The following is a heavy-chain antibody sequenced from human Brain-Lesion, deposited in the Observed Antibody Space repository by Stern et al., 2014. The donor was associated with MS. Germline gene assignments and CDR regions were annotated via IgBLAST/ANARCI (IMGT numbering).Heavy chain of an antibody. CDR1: GFTFSHYW. CDR2: VNNDGRRT. D-gene: IGHD3-10*01. V-gene: IGHV3-74*02. J-gene: IGHJ5*01. CDR3: ARGERWFDS. Sequence: EVQLLESGGGFVQPGGSLRLSCAASGFTFSHYWMHWVRQAPGKGLVWVSRVNNDGRRTSYADSVKGRFTMSRDNAKNTLYLQMNSLRVEDTAIYYCARGERWFDSWGQGTLVTVSS.